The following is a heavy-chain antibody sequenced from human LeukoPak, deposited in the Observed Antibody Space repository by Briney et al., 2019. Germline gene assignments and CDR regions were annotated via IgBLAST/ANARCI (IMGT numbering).Heavy chain of an antibody. CDR1: GFTFSSYA. V-gene: IGHV3-23*01. CDR2: ISGSGGST. CDR3: ARDFSGYCSGGSCYFPFY. J-gene: IGHJ4*02. D-gene: IGHD2-15*01. Sequence: PGGSLRLSCAASGFTFSSYAMSWVRQAPGKGLEWVSAISGSGGSTYYADSVKGRFTISRDNSKNTLYLQMNSLRAEDTAVYYCARDFSGYCSGGSCYFPFYWGQGTLVTVSS.